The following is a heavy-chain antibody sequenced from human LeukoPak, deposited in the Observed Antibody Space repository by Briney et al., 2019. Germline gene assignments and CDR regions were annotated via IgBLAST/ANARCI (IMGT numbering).Heavy chain of an antibody. CDR3: ARRGYSSSYFDY. CDR1: GGSISSSSYY. CDR2: IYYSGST. J-gene: IGHJ4*02. D-gene: IGHD6-13*01. V-gene: IGHV4-39*01. Sequence: PSETLSLTCTVSGGSISSSSYYWGWIRQPPGKGLEWIGSIYYSGSTYYNPSLKSRVTISVDTSENQFSLKLSSVTAADTAVYYCARRGYSSSYFDYWGQGTLVTVSS.